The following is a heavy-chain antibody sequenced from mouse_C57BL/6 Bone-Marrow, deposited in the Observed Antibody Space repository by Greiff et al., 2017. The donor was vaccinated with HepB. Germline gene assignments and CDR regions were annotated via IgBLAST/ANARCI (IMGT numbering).Heavy chain of an antibody. V-gene: IGHV1-82*01. CDR1: GYAFSSSW. CDR3: ARSGYYGTPWFAY. J-gene: IGHJ3*01. Sequence: VKLMESGPELVKPGASVKISCKASGYAFSSSWMNWVKQRPGKGLEWIGRIYPGDGDTNYNGKFKGKATLTADKSSSTAYMQLSSLTSEDSAVYFCARSGYYGTPWFAYWGQGTLVTVSA. D-gene: IGHD1-1*01. CDR2: IYPGDGDT.